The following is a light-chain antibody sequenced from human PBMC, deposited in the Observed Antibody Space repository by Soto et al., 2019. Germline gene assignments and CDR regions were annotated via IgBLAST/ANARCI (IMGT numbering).Light chain of an antibody. CDR2: GAS. Sequence: EIVMTQSPATLSVSPGERPPLSCRASQSVSRNLAWYQQKPGQAPRLLIYGASTRATGIPARFSGSGSGTEFTLTISSLQSEDFAVYYCQQYNNWPRTFGQGTKLEIK. CDR3: QQYNNWPRT. V-gene: IGKV3-15*01. J-gene: IGKJ2*01. CDR1: QSVSRN.